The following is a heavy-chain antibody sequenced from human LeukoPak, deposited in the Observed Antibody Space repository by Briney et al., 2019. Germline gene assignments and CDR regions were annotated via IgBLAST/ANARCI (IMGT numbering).Heavy chain of an antibody. CDR3: AKSLAYCGGDCYSPGDY. CDR1: GFTFSSYA. J-gene: IGHJ4*02. V-gene: IGHV3-23*01. CDR2: ISGSGGST. Sequence: GGSLRLSCAASGFTFSSYAMSWVRQAPGKGLEWVSAISGSGGSTYYVDSVKGRFTISRDNSKDTLYLQMNSLRAEDTAVYYCAKSLAYCGGDCYSPGDYWGQGTLVTVSS. D-gene: IGHD2-21*02.